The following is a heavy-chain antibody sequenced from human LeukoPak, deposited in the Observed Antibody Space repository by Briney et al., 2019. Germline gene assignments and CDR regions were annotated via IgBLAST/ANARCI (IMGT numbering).Heavy chain of an antibody. CDR2: IIPIFGTA. Sequence: GASVKVSCKASGGTFSSYAISWVRQAPGQGLEWMGGIIPIFGTANYAQKFQGRVTITADESTSTAYMELSSLRSEDTAMYYCARGENGGPDAEYFQHWGQGTLVTVSS. V-gene: IGHV1-69*13. CDR3: ARGENGGPDAEYFQH. J-gene: IGHJ1*01. CDR1: GGTFSSYA. D-gene: IGHD3-16*01.